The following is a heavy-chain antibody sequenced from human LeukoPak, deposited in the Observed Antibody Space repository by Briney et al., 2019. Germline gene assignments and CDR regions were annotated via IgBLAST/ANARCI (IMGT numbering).Heavy chain of an antibody. J-gene: IGHJ3*02. D-gene: IGHD6-25*01. Sequence: PGGSLRLSCAASGFTFSSYSMNWVRQAPGKGLEWVSSISSSSSYIYYADSVKGRFTISRDNAKSSLYLQMNSLRAEDTAVYYCAREGGGHDAFDIWGQGTMVTVSS. CDR1: GFTFSSYS. V-gene: IGHV3-21*01. CDR3: AREGGGHDAFDI. CDR2: ISSSSSYI.